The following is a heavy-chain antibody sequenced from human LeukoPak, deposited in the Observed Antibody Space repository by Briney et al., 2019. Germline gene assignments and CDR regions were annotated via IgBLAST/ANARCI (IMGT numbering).Heavy chain of an antibody. CDR3: ARYSTVTVYYFDY. CDR2: INPNSGGT. Sequence: GASVKVSCKASGSTFTDYFMHWVRQAPGQGLEWMGWINPNSGGTNYAQKLQGRVTMTRDTSISTAYVELSRLRSDDTAVYYCARYSTVTVYYFDYWGQGTLVTVSS. CDR1: GSTFTDYF. V-gene: IGHV1-2*02. D-gene: IGHD4-17*01. J-gene: IGHJ4*02.